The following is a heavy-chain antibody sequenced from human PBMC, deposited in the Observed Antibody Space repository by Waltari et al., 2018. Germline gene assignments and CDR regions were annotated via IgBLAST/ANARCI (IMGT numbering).Heavy chain of an antibody. CDR1: GFTFRSYS. V-gene: IGHV3-21*01. J-gene: IGHJ4*02. CDR2: ISSSSSYI. CDR3: ARAYQGDDYGDYEPDY. Sequence: EVQLVESGGGLVKPGGSLRISCAASGFTFRSYSMNWVRQAPGKGLEWVSSISSSSSYIYYADSVKGRFTISRDNAKNSLYLQMNSLRAEDTAVYYCARAYQGDDYGDYEPDYWGQGTLVTVSS. D-gene: IGHD4-17*01.